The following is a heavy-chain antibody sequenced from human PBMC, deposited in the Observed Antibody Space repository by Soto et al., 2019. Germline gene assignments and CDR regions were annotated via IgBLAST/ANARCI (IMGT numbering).Heavy chain of an antibody. CDR1: GFTFSSYW. D-gene: IGHD3-22*01. J-gene: IGHJ4*02. CDR2: IKQDGSEK. CDR3: ASAVYYYESRGGY. Sequence: EVQLVESGGGLVQPGGSLRLSCAASGFTFSSYWMSWVRQAPGKGLEWVANIKQDGSEKYYVDSVKGRFTISRDNAKNSLYLQMNSLRAEDTAVYYCASAVYYYESRGGYWGQGTLVTVSS. V-gene: IGHV3-7*03.